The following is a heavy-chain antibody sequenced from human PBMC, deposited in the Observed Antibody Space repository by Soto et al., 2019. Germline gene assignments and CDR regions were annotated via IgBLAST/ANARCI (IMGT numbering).Heavy chain of an antibody. CDR3: ARDRLAPSGMDV. CDR2: IYYSGST. J-gene: IGHJ6*02. CDR1: GGSISSGGYY. Sequence: PSETLSLTCTVSGGSISSGGYYWSWIRHHPGKGLEWIGYIYYSGSTYYNPSLKSRVTISVDTSKNQFSLKLSSVTAADTAVYYCARDRLAPSGMDVWGQGTTVTVSS. D-gene: IGHD6-25*01. V-gene: IGHV4-31*03.